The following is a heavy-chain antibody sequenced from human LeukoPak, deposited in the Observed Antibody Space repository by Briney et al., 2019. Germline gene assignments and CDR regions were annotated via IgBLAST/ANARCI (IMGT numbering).Heavy chain of an antibody. Sequence: PGGSLRLSCAASGFKFDDFGMSWVRQDPAKGLEWVSSINWDGGSTYYADSVKGRVTISRDNVENSLHLQMNSLRVEDTAVYYCVTGGSGTYYKWGQGTLVTVPS. J-gene: IGHJ4*02. D-gene: IGHD1-26*01. CDR1: GFKFDDFG. CDR2: INWDGGST. V-gene: IGHV3-20*04. CDR3: VTGGSGTYYK.